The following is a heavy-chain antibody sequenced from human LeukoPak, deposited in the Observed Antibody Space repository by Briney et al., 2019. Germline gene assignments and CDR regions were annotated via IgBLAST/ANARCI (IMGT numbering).Heavy chain of an antibody. V-gene: IGHV3-33*08. J-gene: IGHJ4*02. CDR2: IWSDGSEK. CDR1: GFTFTNYG. D-gene: IGHD3-22*01. Sequence: GGSLRLSCAASGFTFTNYGFHWVRQAPGKGLEWVAVIWSDGSEKRYADSVKGRFTISRDNSKSTLYLQMNSLRAEDTAVYYCVSGSDTSGYYFYWGQGTLVTVSS. CDR3: VSGSDTSGYYFY.